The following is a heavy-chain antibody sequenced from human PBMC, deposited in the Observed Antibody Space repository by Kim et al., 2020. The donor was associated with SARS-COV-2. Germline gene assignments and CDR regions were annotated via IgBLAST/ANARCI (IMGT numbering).Heavy chain of an antibody. CDR2: ISSSSSYT. Sequence: GGSLRLSCAASGFTFSDYYMSRIRQAPGKGLEWVSYISSSSSYTNYADSVKGRFTISRDNAKNSLYLQMNSLRAEDTAVYYCARWAAAAGNHGMDVWGQGTTVTVSS. CDR1: GFTFSDYY. D-gene: IGHD6-13*01. J-gene: IGHJ6*02. CDR3: ARWAAAAGNHGMDV. V-gene: IGHV3-11*03.